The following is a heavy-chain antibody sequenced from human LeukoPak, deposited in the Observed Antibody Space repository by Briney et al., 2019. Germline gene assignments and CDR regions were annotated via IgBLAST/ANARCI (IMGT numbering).Heavy chain of an antibody. CDR2: INHSGSN. CDR3: ARGPKATVTRRDAFDI. J-gene: IGHJ3*02. D-gene: IGHD4-17*01. CDR1: GGSFSGYY. V-gene: IGHV4-34*01. Sequence: SETLSLTCAVYGGSFSGYYWSWIRQPPGKGLEWVGEINHSGSNNYNPFIKRRVTISVDTSKHQFTLKPRYVTAADTAVYYCARGPKATVTRRDAFDIWGQGTMVTVSS.